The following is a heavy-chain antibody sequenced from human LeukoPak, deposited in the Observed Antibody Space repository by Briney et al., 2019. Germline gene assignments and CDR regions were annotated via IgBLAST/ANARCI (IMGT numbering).Heavy chain of an antibody. CDR3: ARDCSSTNCYVSYYYYGMDV. D-gene: IGHD2-2*01. V-gene: IGHV1-69*13. CDR2: IIPVFGTA. Sequence: SVKVSCKASGGTFSSYAISWVRQAPGQGLEWMGGIIPVFGTASYAQKFQGRLTITADESTLTAYMELSSLRSEDTAVYYCARDCSSTNCYVSYYYYGMDVWGQGTTVTVSS. J-gene: IGHJ6*02. CDR1: GGTFSSYA.